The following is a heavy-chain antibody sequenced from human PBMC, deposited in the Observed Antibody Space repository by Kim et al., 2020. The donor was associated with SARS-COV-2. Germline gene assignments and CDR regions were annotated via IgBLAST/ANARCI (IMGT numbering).Heavy chain of an antibody. CDR2: IHPIDSDT. CDR3: ARCGGDCYVNPWVDS. J-gene: IGHJ5*01. CDR1: GYTFTHHL. D-gene: IGHD2-21*02. V-gene: IGHV5-51*01. Sequence: GESLKISCQASGYTFTHHLIGWVRPKPGEGLEWMGTIHPIDSDTKYRPSLQGRVTFSVDKSIGTAYMYWSSLNASDSAMYYCARCGGDCYVNPWVDSWG.